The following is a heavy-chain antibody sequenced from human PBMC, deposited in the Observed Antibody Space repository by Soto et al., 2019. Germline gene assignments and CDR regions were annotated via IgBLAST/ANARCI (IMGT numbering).Heavy chain of an antibody. Sequence: EVQLVESGGGLVKPGGSLRLSCAASGFMFSSYTMNWVRQAPGKGLEWVSSITSSGRYIYYADSVKGRFTISRDNAKNSLYLQMNSLKAEDTALYYCARDVDASGSYYNPFDSWGQGTLVTVSS. V-gene: IGHV3-21*01. CDR2: ITSSGRYI. D-gene: IGHD3-10*01. CDR1: GFMFSSYT. J-gene: IGHJ4*02. CDR3: ARDVDASGSYYNPFDS.